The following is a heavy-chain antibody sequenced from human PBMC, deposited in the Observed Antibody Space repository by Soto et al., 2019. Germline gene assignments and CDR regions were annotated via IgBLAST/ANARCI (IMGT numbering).Heavy chain of an antibody. Sequence: GGSLRLSCAASGFTFSSYGMHWVRQAPGKGLEWVAVISYDGSNKYYADSVKGRFTISRDNSKNTLYLQMNSLRAEDTAVYYCGKGGGVPPNYYYYMDVWGKGTTVTVSS. CDR1: GFTFSSYG. CDR2: ISYDGSNK. CDR3: GKGGGVPPNYYYYMDV. V-gene: IGHV3-33*05. D-gene: IGHD3-16*01. J-gene: IGHJ6*03.